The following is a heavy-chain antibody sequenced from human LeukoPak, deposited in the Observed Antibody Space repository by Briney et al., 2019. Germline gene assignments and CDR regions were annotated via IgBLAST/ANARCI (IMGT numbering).Heavy chain of an antibody. CDR3: ARAPDDYDFWSGPFDY. CDR1: GYTFTNYG. CDR2: ISAYSGNT. Sequence: GASVKVSFKASGYTFTNYGISWVRQAPGQGLEWMGWISAYSGNTNYAQNLQGRVTMTTDTSTSTAYMELRSLRSDDTAVYYCARAPDDYDFWSGPFDYWGRGTLVTVSS. J-gene: IGHJ4*02. D-gene: IGHD3-3*01. V-gene: IGHV1-18*01.